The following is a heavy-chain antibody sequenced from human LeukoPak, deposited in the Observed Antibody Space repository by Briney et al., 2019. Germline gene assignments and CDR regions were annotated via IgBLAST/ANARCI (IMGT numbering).Heavy chain of an antibody. D-gene: IGHD6-6*01. Sequence: KPSGTLSLTCAVSGGSISSSNWWSWVRQPPGKGLEWIGEIYHSGSTNYNPSLKSRVTISLDTSKNQFSLKLSSVTAADTAIYYCARVAGDSSSPKFDYWGQGTLVTVSS. CDR2: IYHSGST. J-gene: IGHJ4*02. CDR3: ARVAGDSSSPKFDY. CDR1: GGSISSSNW. V-gene: IGHV4-4*02.